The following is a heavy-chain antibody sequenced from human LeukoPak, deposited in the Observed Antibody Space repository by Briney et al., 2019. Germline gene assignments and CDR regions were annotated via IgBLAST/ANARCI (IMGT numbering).Heavy chain of an antibody. Sequence: PGGSLGLSCAASGFTFSSYGMHWVRQAPGKGLEWVAVISYDGSNKYYADSVKGRFTISRDNAKNSLFLQMNSLRAEDTAVYYCASQPQGASYFDYWGQGTLVTVSS. D-gene: IGHD1-14*01. V-gene: IGHV3-30*03. J-gene: IGHJ4*02. CDR1: GFTFSSYG. CDR2: ISYDGSNK. CDR3: ASQPQGASYFDY.